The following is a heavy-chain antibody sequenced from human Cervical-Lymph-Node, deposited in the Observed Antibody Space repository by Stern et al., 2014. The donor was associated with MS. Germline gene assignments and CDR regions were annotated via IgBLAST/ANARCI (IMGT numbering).Heavy chain of an antibody. V-gene: IGHV3-21*02. D-gene: IGHD6-6*01. CDR1: GFTFSFYT. J-gene: IGHJ6*02. Sequence: EVQLVESGGGLVKPGGSLRLSCAASGFTFSFYTMNWVRQAPGKGLEWVSSISRSSRYIYYADSVKGRFTISRDNAKNSLYLQMNSLRAEDTAVYYCARDPIGSSVDGPPYYYYGMDVWGQGTTVTVSS. CDR2: ISRSSRYI. CDR3: ARDPIGSSVDGPPYYYYGMDV.